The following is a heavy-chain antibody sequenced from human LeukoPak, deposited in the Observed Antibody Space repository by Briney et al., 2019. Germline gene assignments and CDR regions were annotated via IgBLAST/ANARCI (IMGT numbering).Heavy chain of an antibody. CDR1: GFTFSSYT. J-gene: IGHJ4*02. CDR2: ITSSSSYI. Sequence: GGSLRLSCAASGFTFSSYTMNWVRQAPGKGLEWVSSITSSSSYIYYADSVKGRFTISRDNAKNSLYLQMNSLRAEDTAVYYCTTDQGYIYYFDYWGQGTLVTVSS. V-gene: IGHV3-21*03. CDR3: TTDQGYIYYFDY. D-gene: IGHD6-13*01.